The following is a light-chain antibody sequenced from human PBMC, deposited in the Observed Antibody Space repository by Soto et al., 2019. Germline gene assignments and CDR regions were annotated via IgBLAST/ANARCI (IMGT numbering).Light chain of an antibody. J-gene: IGKJ5*01. CDR2: DAS. V-gene: IGKV1-33*01. CDR3: QLYAIRLIT. CDR1: QSVSGS. Sequence: LTASVEDRVTILCGASQSVSGSLAWYQQKPGKAPKLLIYDASNLETGVPSRFSGSGPGTDFTFTISSLQPEGIATYCCQLYAIRLITFGQGTRLEI.